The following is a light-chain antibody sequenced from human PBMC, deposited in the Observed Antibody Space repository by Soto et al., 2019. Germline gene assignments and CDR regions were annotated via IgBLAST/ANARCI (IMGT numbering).Light chain of an antibody. CDR3: QQYNSYPLT. J-gene: IGKJ4*01. Sequence: IEMTQTHYSLSASVGDRVTITCRASQGISSWLAWYQQKPEKAPKPLIYATSSLQSGVPSRFSGSGSGTDFTLTISSLQPEDFATYYCQQYNSYPLTFGGGTMVDI. V-gene: IGKV1D-16*01. CDR1: QGISSW. CDR2: ATS.